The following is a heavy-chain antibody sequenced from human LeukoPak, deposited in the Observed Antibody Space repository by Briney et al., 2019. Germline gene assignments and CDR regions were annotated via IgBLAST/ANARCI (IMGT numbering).Heavy chain of an antibody. CDR2: INRDGSST. Sequence: GESLRLSCAASGFTFNNYWMQWVRQAPGKGLVWVSRINRDGSSTSYADSVKGRFTISRDNAKNTLYLQMNSLRAEDTAVYYCAKGRYYERSGYQFLDNWGQGTLVTVSS. CDR3: AKGRYYERSGYQFLDN. CDR1: GFTFNNYW. D-gene: IGHD3-22*01. V-gene: IGHV3-74*01. J-gene: IGHJ4*02.